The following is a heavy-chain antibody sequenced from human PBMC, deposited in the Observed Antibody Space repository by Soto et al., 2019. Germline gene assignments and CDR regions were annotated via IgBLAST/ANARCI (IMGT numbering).Heavy chain of an antibody. J-gene: IGHJ4*01. CDR2: INHSGSA. D-gene: IGHD6-13*01. CDR3: ARPAIVAAVSAFDY. Sequence: QVQLQQWGAGLLKPSETLFLTCAVYGGSFSGYYWSWIRQPPGKGLEWIGEINHSGSANYNPSLKSRVTISVDTSKNQFSLKLSSVTAADTAVYYCARPAIVAAVSAFDYWGQGTLVTVSS. V-gene: IGHV4-34*02. CDR1: GGSFSGYY.